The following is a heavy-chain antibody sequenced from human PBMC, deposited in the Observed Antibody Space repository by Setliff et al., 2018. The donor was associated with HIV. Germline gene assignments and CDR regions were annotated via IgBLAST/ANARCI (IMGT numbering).Heavy chain of an antibody. J-gene: IGHJ6*03. CDR3: ARDVYFTFSGEVIRHYLDV. D-gene: IGHD3-3*01. CDR2: INPSGGST. V-gene: IGHV1-46*01. CDR1: GYTFTSYY. Sequence: ASVKVSCKASGYTFTSYYLHWVRQAPGQGLEWMGIINPSGGSTTYAQKFQGRVTMTRDTSASTVYMELSSLRSEDTAVYYCARDVYFTFSGEVIRHYLDVWGKGTTVTVSS.